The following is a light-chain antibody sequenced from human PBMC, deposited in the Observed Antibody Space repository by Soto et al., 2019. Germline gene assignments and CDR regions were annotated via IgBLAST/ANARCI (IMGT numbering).Light chain of an antibody. CDR3: QQYGSSLRT. V-gene: IGKV3-20*01. CDR1: QSVSSNY. Sequence: EIVLTQSPGILSLSPGDGATLSCRASQSVSSNYLAWYQQRPGQAPRLLIYGTSSRATGIPDRFSGSGSGTDFTLTISRLEPEDFAVYYCQQYGSSLRTFGQGTKVDIK. J-gene: IGKJ1*01. CDR2: GTS.